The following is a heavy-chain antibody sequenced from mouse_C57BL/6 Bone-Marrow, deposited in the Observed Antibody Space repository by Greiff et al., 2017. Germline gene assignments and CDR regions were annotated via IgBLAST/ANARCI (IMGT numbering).Heavy chain of an antibody. Sequence: VQLQQPGAELVKPGASVKLSCKASGYTFTSYWMNWVKQRPGQGLEWIGMIHLNSGSTNYNEKFTSKATLTVDKYSCTTYKQLSSLTSDDSAVYYCARNYGNYGYYLDYWGQGTTLTVSS. V-gene: IGHV1-64*01. J-gene: IGHJ2*01. CDR3: ARNYGNYGYYLDY. D-gene: IGHD2-1*01. CDR1: GYTFTSYW. CDR2: IHLNSGST.